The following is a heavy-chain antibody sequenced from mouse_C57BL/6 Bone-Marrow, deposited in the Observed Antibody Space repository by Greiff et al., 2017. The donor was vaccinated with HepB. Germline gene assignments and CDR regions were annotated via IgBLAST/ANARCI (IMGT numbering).Heavy chain of an antibody. V-gene: IGHV14-3*01. CDR1: GFNIKNTY. Sequence: EVQGVESVAELVRPGASVKLSCTASGFNIKNTYMHWVKQRPEQGLEWIGRIDPANGNTKYAPKFQGKATITADTSSNTAYLQLSSLTSEDTAIYYCASLLLRYWYFDVWGTGTTVTVSS. CDR3: ASLLLRYWYFDV. J-gene: IGHJ1*03. D-gene: IGHD1-1*01. CDR2: IDPANGNT.